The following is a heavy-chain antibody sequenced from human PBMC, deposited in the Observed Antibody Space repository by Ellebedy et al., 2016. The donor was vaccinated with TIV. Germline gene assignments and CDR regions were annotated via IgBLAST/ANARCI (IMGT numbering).Heavy chain of an antibody. CDR3: ARVTAGTAPSFDY. CDR1: GFTFSSSY. CDR2: IYSGGST. V-gene: IGHV3-53*01. D-gene: IGHD5-18*01. Sequence: GESLKISCAASGFTFSSSYMSWVRQAPGKGLEWVSVIYSGGSTYYTDSVKGRFTIPRDNSKNTLYLQMNSLRAEDTAVYYCARVTAGTAPSFDYWGQGTLVTVSS. J-gene: IGHJ4*02.